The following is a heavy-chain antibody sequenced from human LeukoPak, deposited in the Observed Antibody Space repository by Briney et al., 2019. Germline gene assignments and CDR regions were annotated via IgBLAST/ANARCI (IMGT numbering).Heavy chain of an antibody. CDR1: GFTFSDYY. Sequence: GGSLRLSCAASGFTFSDYYMSWIRQAPGKGLEWVSYISSSSSYTNYADSVKGRFTISRDNAENSLYLQMNSLRAEDTAVYYCARLAYSMVRGVYYFDYWGQGTLVTVSS. J-gene: IGHJ4*02. D-gene: IGHD3-10*01. V-gene: IGHV3-11*06. CDR2: ISSSSSYT. CDR3: ARLAYSMVRGVYYFDY.